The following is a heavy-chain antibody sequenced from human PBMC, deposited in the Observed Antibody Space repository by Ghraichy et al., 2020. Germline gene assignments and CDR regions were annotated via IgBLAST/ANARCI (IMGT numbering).Heavy chain of an antibody. CDR3: ARSLATVTNYYYYSMDV. D-gene: IGHD4-11*01. CDR1: GYTFTDYY. Sequence: ASVKVSCKASGYTFTDYYIHWVRQAPGQGLEWMGWINPNSGGTNYAQKFQGWVTMTRATSISTAYIELRRLMSDDTAKYYCARSLATVTNYYYYSMDVWGQGTTVNVYS. J-gene: IGHJ6*02. CDR2: INPNSGGT. V-gene: IGHV1-2*04.